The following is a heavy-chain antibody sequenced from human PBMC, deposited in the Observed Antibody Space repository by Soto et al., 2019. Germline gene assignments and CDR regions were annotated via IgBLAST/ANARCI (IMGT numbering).Heavy chain of an antibody. Sequence: QVQLVQPGAGLKKLGPSVKVSCRPPGSTFTGSIMNWGRQPPGQGLEWMGWINPNSGGTNYAQKFQGRVTMTRDTSISTAYMELSRLRSDDTAVYYCARDPLSSSGWYVDYWGQGTLVTVSS. CDR2: INPNSGGT. V-gene: IGHV1-2*02. J-gene: IGHJ4*02. CDR3: ARDPLSSSGWYVDY. CDR1: GSTFTGSI. D-gene: IGHD6-19*01.